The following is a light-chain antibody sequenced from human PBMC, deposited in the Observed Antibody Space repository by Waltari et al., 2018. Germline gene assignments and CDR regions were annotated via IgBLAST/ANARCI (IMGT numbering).Light chain of an antibody. CDR1: SSDVGGYMY. V-gene: IGLV2-11*01. Sequence: QSXLXXPXXVSGSPXQSVTISRTGTSSDVGGYMYVPWHQQHTGKPPKLIIFDVSARXPGVPDRFSGSKSGNTASLTISGLQAEDEGDYYCCSYAGGYTMAVGGGTKLTVL. J-gene: IGLJ2*01. CDR2: DVS. CDR3: CSYAGGYTMA.